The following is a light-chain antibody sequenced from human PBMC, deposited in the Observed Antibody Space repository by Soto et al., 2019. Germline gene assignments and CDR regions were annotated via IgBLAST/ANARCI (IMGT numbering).Light chain of an antibody. CDR1: QSVSTI. CDR2: GAS. V-gene: IGKV3-20*01. CDR3: QQYGSSGT. J-gene: IGKJ1*01. Sequence: EIVMTQSPATLSVSPGERTTLSCRASQSVSTILAWYQQKPGQAPRLLIYGASNRATGIPDRFSGSGSGTDFTLTISRLEPEDFAVYYCQQYGSSGTFGQGTKVDI.